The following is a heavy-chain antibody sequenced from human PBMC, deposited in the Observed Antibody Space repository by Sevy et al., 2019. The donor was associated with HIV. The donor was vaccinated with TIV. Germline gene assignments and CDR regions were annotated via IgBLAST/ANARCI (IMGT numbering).Heavy chain of an antibody. J-gene: IGHJ6*03. V-gene: IGHV3-15*01. CDR1: GFTFSNAW. CDR3: TTKDPAYDYVWGSYRRRDYYYYYYYMDV. Sequence: GGSLRLSCAASGFTFSNAWMSWVRQAPGKGLEWVGRIKSKTDGGTTDYAAPVKGRFTISRDDSKNTLYLQMNSLKTEDTAVYYCTTKDPAYDYVWGSYRRRDYYYYYYYMDVWGKGTTVTVSS. D-gene: IGHD3-16*02. CDR2: IKSKTDGGTT.